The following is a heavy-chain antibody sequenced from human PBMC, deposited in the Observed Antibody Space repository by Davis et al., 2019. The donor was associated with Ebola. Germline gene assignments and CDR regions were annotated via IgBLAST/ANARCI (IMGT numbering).Heavy chain of an antibody. CDR1: GFTFSSYG. V-gene: IGHV3-21*01. J-gene: IGHJ6*02. D-gene: IGHD6-6*01. CDR3: ATSIAALYYYYGMDV. CDR2: ISSSSSYI. Sequence: VILGGSLRLSCAASGFTFSSYGMHWVRQAPGKGLEWVSSISSSSSYIYYADSVKGRFTISRDNAKNSLYLQMNSLRAEDTAVYYCATSIAALYYYYGMDVWGQGTTVTVSS.